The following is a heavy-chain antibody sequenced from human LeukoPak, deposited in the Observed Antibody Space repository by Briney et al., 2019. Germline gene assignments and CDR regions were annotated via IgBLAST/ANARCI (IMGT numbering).Heavy chain of an antibody. D-gene: IGHD2-2*01. CDR3: ARLLGYCSSTSCPPGAFDI. CDR1: GGSISRGDYY. CDR2: IYYSGST. Sequence: SETLSLTCTVSGGSISRGDYYWSWIRQPPGKGLEWIGYIYYSGSTYYNPSLKSRVTISVDTSKNQFSLKLSSVTAADTAVYYCARLLGYCSSTSCPPGAFDIWGQGTMVTVSS. J-gene: IGHJ3*02. V-gene: IGHV4-30-4*08.